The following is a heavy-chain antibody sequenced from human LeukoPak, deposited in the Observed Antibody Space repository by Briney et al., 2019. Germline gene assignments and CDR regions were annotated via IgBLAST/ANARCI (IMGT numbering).Heavy chain of an antibody. J-gene: IGHJ5*02. D-gene: IGHD3-3*01. Sequence: SQTLSLTCAVYGGSFSGDYWSWIRQPPGKGLEWVGEINHSGSTNYNPSLKSRVTISVDTSKNQFSLKLSSVTAADTAVYYCARLKVLRFLEWLLYRAGWFDPWGQGTLVTVSS. V-gene: IGHV4-34*01. CDR3: ARLKVLRFLEWLLYRAGWFDP. CDR1: GGSFSGDY. CDR2: INHSGST.